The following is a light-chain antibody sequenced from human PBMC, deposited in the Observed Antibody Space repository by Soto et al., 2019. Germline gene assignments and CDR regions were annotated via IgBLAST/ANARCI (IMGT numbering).Light chain of an antibody. CDR3: QQYDDLPIT. CDR1: QDISTY. CDR2: PAS. V-gene: IGKV1-9*01. Sequence: EIPLTQSPSFLSASFGDRVTVSCLASQDISTYLAWFQQKPGKVPQLLVYPASTLQDGVPSRFSGLGSGTEFTLTISSLQPDDSGTYYCQQYDDLPITFGQRTRLEIK. J-gene: IGKJ5*01.